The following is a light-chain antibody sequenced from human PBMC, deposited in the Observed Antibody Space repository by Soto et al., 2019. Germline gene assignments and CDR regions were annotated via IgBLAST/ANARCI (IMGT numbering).Light chain of an antibody. CDR1: QSIDSW. CDR3: QQYDDYLYT. Sequence: DIQMTQSPSTLSASVGDRVTITCRASQSIDSWLAWYQQKPGKAPKLLIYKTSNLESGVPSRFSGSGSGTEFSLTISSLQPDDFATYYCQQYDDYLYTFGQGTNLEI. V-gene: IGKV1-5*03. CDR2: KTS. J-gene: IGKJ2*01.